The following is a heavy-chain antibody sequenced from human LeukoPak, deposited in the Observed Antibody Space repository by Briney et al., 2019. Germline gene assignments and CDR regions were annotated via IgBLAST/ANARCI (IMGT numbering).Heavy chain of an antibody. CDR1: SGSITRDY. CDR3: ARRGHRSSAWSTSLDS. V-gene: IGHV4-59*08. D-gene: IGHD6-19*01. J-gene: IGHJ4*02. CDR2: IYYSGST. Sequence: PSETLSLTYTVSSGSITRDYCSGIRQPPGRGLEWIGDIYYSGSTNYNPSLKSRVTISVDTSKNQFSLKLSSVTAADTAVYYCARRGHRSSAWSTSLDSWGQGTLVTVSS.